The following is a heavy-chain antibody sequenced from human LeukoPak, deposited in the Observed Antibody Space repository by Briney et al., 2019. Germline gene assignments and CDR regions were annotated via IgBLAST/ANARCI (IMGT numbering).Heavy chain of an antibody. CDR3: ARFTRGHGSSWLIDY. CDR2: VYPDDSDT. Sequence: GESLQISCKGSGYSFTNYWIGWVRQMPGKGLERMGIVYPDDSDTKYSPSFKGQVTISADKSISTAYLQWGSLKASDTDIYYCARFTRGHGSSWLIDYWGQGTLVTVSS. V-gene: IGHV5-51*01. J-gene: IGHJ4*02. CDR1: GYSFTNYW. D-gene: IGHD3-10*01.